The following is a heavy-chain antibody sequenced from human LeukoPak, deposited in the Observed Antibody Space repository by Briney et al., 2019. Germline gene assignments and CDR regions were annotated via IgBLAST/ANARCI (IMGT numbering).Heavy chain of an antibody. CDR1: GYTFTSYY. CDR2: INPSGGST. V-gene: IGHV1-46*01. Sequence: ASVKVSCKASGYTFTSYYMHWVRQAPGQGLEWMGIINPSGGSTSYAQKFQGRVTMTRDTSTSTVYMELSSLRSEDTAVYYCARDPGDRAIDRWFDPWGQGTLVIVSS. CDR3: ARDPGDRAIDRWFDP. J-gene: IGHJ5*02. D-gene: IGHD5-18*01.